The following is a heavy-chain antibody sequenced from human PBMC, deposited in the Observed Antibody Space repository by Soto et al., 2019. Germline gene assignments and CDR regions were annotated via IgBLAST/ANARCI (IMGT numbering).Heavy chain of an antibody. CDR1: GYTFTSYD. Sequence: QVQLVQSGAEVKKPGASVKVSCKASGYTFTSYDINWVRQATGQGLEWMGWMNPNSGNAGYAQRFQGRVTMTWNTAISKAYMDLSSLRSEDTAVYYCARSQRRTSAAGAGDYWGQGTLVTVSS. CDR3: ARSQRRTSAAGAGDY. V-gene: IGHV1-8*01. CDR2: MNPNSGNA. J-gene: IGHJ4*02. D-gene: IGHD6-13*01.